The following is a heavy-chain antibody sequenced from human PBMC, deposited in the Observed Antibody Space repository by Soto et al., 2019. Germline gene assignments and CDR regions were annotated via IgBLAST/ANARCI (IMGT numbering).Heavy chain of an antibody. D-gene: IGHD3-22*01. CDR3: AAEHYYDSSGPSPLAY. CDR1: GFTFTSSA. V-gene: IGHV1-58*01. Sequence: ASVKVSCKASGFTFTSSAVQWVRQARGQRLEWIGWIVVGSGNTNYAQKFQERVTITRDMSTSTAYMELSSLRSEDTAVYYCAAEHYYDSSGPSPLAYWGQGTLVTVSS. J-gene: IGHJ4*02. CDR2: IVVGSGNT.